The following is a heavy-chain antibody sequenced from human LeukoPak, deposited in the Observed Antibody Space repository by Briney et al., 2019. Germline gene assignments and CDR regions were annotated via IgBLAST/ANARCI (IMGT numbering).Heavy chain of an antibody. CDR3: ARGHAGAARSPFDY. CDR1: GYTFTSYG. D-gene: IGHD6-6*01. Sequence: GASVKVSCKASGYTFTSYGISWVRQAPGQGLEWMGWISAYNGNTNYAQKLQGRVTMTTDTSTSTAYMELRSLRSDDTAVYHCARGHAGAARSPFDYWGQGTLVTVSS. CDR2: ISAYNGNT. V-gene: IGHV1-18*01. J-gene: IGHJ4*02.